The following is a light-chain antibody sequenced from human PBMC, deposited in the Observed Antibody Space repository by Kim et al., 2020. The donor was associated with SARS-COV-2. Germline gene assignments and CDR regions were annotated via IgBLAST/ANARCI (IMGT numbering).Light chain of an antibody. Sequence: DIQMTQSPSSLSASVGDRVTITCRASEGISSCLAWYQQKPGKVPKLLIYAASTLQSGVPSRFSGSGSGTEFTLTISILQPQDVATYYCQKYNSATLTFGQGTKVDIK. CDR2: AAS. CDR3: QKYNSATLT. J-gene: IGKJ1*01. CDR1: EGISSC. V-gene: IGKV1-27*01.